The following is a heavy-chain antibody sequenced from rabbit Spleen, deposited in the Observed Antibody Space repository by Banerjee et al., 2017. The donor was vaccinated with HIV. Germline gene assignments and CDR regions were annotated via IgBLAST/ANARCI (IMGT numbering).Heavy chain of an antibody. D-gene: IGHD1-1*01. CDR1: GFSFSDRDV. J-gene: IGHJ6*01. CDR3: ARDTSTSFSSYGMDL. V-gene: IGHV1S45*01. CDR2: IAGSSSGFT. Sequence: QEQLVESGGGLVQPEGSLTLTCKASGFSFSDRDVMCWVRQAPGKGLEWISCIAGSSSGFTYSATWAKGRFTCSKTSSTTVTLQMTRLTAADTATYFCARDTSTSFSSYGMDLWGPGTLVTVS.